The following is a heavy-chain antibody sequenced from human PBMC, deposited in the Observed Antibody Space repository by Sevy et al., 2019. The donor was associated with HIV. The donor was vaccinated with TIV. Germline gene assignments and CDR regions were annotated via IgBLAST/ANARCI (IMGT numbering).Heavy chain of an antibody. Sequence: GGSLRLSCAASGFTFSSYAMHWVRQAPGKGLEWVAVISYDGSNKYYADSVKGRFTISRDNSKNTLYLQMNSLRAEDTAVYYCARVVVPAAAFYYYYGMDVWGQGTTVTVSS. CDR3: ARVVVPAAAFYYYYGMDV. V-gene: IGHV3-30*04. D-gene: IGHD2-2*01. J-gene: IGHJ6*02. CDR1: GFTFSSYA. CDR2: ISYDGSNK.